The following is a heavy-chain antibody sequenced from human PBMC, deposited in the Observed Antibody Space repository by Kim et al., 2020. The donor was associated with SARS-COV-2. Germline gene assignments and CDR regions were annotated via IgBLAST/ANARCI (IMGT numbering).Heavy chain of an antibody. D-gene: IGHD5-18*01. CDR2: IYHSGST. J-gene: IGHJ4*02. CDR3: ARGDPAAMGASIDY. CDR1: GGSISSSNW. Sequence: SETLSLTCAVSGGSISSSNWWSWVRQPPGKGLEWIGEIYHSGSTNYNPSLKSRVTISVDKSKNQFSLKLSSVTAADTAVYYCARGDPAAMGASIDYWGQGTLVTVSS. V-gene: IGHV4-4*02.